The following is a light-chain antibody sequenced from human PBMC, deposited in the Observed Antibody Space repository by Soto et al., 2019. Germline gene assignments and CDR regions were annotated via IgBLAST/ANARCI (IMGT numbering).Light chain of an antibody. CDR1: SSNIGAGYD. V-gene: IGLV1-40*01. J-gene: IGLJ1*01. CDR3: QSYDSGLTGYV. Sequence: QSVLTQPPSVSGAPGQTVTISCAGTSSNIGAGYDVHWYQHLSGSAPKLLMYGTTYRPSGVPDRFSGSKSGTSASLAITALQAEDEADYYCQSYDSGLTGYVFGTGTKLNVL. CDR2: GTT.